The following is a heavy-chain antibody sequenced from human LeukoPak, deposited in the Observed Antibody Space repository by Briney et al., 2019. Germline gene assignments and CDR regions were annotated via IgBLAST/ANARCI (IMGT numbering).Heavy chain of an antibody. Sequence: GESLKISCKGSGYSLTSYWIGWVRQMPGKGLEWMGIIYPGDSDTGYSPSFQGQVTISADKSISTAYLQWSSLKASDTAMYYCARLQVVAATEGYYYYYGMDVWGQGTTVTVSS. CDR1: GYSLTSYW. V-gene: IGHV5-51*01. CDR2: IYPGDSDT. CDR3: ARLQVVAATEGYYYYYGMDV. J-gene: IGHJ6*02. D-gene: IGHD2-15*01.